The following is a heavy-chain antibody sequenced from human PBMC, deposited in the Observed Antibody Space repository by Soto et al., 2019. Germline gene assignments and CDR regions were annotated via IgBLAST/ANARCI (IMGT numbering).Heavy chain of an antibody. CDR2: INWIGGST. J-gene: IGHJ6*02. CDR3: AKETYYYGSGSYYVYYYYGMDV. D-gene: IGHD3-10*01. CDR1: GFIFGAHA. V-gene: IGHV3-20*04. Sequence: GGSLRLSCAASGFIFGAHAMSWVRQAPGKGLEWVSAINWIGGSTNYADSMKGRFTISRDNAKNSLYLQMSSLRAEDTALYYCAKETYYYGSGSYYVYYYYGMDVWGQGTTVTLSS.